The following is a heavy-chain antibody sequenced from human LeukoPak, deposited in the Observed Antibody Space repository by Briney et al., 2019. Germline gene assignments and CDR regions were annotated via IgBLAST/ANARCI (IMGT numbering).Heavy chain of an antibody. D-gene: IGHD3-22*01. CDR3: TTDPYYYDSSTLCAY. V-gene: IGHV3-15*01. J-gene: IGHJ4*02. CDR2: IKSKTDGGTT. Sequence: SGGSLRLSCAASGFTFSDYWMSWVRQAPGKGLEWVGRIKSKTDGGTTDYAAPVKGRFTISRDDSKNTLYLQMNSLKTEDTAVYYCTTDPYYYDSSTLCAYWGQGTLVTVSS. CDR1: GFTFSDYW.